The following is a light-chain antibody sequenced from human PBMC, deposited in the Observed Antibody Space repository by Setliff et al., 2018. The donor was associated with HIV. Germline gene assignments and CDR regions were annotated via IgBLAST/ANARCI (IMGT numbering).Light chain of an antibody. Sequence: QSVLTQPPSVSGAPGQRVTISCTGSSSNIGAGYDIHWYQQLPGKAPKLLIYANNNRPSGVPDRFSGSKSGTSASLAITGLQAEDEADYYCQTYDSSLTRFVFGTGTKVTV. J-gene: IGLJ1*01. CDR1: SSNIGAGYD. CDR2: ANN. V-gene: IGLV1-40*01. CDR3: QTYDSSLTRFV.